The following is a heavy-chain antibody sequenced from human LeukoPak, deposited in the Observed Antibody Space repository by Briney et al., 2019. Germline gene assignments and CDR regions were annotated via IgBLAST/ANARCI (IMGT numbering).Heavy chain of an antibody. J-gene: IGHJ5*02. CDR1: GGSISRSSYY. D-gene: IGHD6-13*01. Sequence: ASETLSLTCTVSGGSISRSSYYWGWIRQTPGKGPEWIGSIYYGGSTYYNPSLKSRVTISVDTSKNQFSLKLSSVTAADTAVYYCARTLAAAISGFDPWGQGTRVTVSS. CDR2: IYYGGST. V-gene: IGHV4-39*01. CDR3: ARTLAAAISGFDP.